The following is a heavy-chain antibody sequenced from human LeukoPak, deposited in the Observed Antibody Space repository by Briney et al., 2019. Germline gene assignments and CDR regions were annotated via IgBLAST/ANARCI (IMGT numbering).Heavy chain of an antibody. CDR3: AKGDAGRKLLWFGELPVRGDAFDI. CDR1: GFTFSSYA. D-gene: IGHD3-10*01. J-gene: IGHJ3*02. CDR2: ISYDGSNK. V-gene: IGHV3-30-3*01. Sequence: PGRSLRLSCAASGFTFSSYAMHWVRQAPGKGLEWVAVISYDGSNKYYADSVKGRFTISRDNSKNTLYLQMNSLRAEDTAVYYCAKGDAGRKLLWFGELPVRGDAFDIWGQGTMVTVSS.